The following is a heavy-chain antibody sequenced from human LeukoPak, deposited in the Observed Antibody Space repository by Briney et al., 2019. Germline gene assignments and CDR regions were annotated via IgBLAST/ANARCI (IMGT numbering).Heavy chain of an antibody. V-gene: IGHV3-30-3*01. D-gene: IGHD3-10*01. Sequence: PGRSLRLSCAASGFTFSSYAMHWVRQAPGKGLEWVAVISYDGSNKYYADSVKGRFTISRDNSKSTLYLQMNSLRAEDTAVYYCARDSGVYGSGSQSFDYWGQGTLVTVSS. CDR3: ARDSGVYGSGSQSFDY. CDR2: ISYDGSNK. J-gene: IGHJ4*02. CDR1: GFTFSSYA.